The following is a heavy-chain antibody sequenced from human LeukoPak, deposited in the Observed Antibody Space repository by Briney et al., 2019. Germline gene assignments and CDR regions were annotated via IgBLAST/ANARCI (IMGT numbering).Heavy chain of an antibody. CDR2: IKQDGSEK. D-gene: IGHD1/OR15-1a*01. V-gene: IGHV3-7*01. Sequence: GGSLRLSCAASGFTFSSYWMSWVRQAPGKGLEWVANIKQDGSEKNYVDSVKGRFTISRDNSKNMLYLQMNSLRAEDTTVYYCAKDGASREHSGGGVYFDYWGQGTLVTVSS. J-gene: IGHJ4*02. CDR3: AKDGASREHSGGGVYFDY. CDR1: GFTFSSYW.